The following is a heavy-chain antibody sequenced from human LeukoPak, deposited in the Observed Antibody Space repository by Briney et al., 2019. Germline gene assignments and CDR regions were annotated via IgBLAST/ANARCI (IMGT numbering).Heavy chain of an antibody. CDR1: GGSISSSSYY. D-gene: IGHD4-23*01. Sequence: SETLSLTCTVSGGSISSSSYYWGWIRQPPGRGLEWIGSIYYSGSTYYNPSLKSRVTISVDTSKNQFSLKLSSVTAADTAVYYCARHAGGNSEYWYFDLWGRGTLVTVSS. V-gene: IGHV4-39*01. CDR3: ARHAGGNSEYWYFDL. J-gene: IGHJ2*01. CDR2: IYYSGST.